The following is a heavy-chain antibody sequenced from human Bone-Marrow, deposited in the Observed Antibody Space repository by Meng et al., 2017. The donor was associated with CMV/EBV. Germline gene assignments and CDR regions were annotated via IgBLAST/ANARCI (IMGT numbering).Heavy chain of an antibody. CDR2: IYYSGST. Sequence: SETLSLTCTASGGSISSYYWSWIRQPPGKGLEWIGYIYYSGSTNYNPSLKSRVTISVDTSKNQSSLKLTSVTAADTAVYYCARRSDTWHVFDIWGQGTMVTVSS. CDR1: GGSISSYY. CDR3: ARRSDTWHVFDI. J-gene: IGHJ3*02. D-gene: IGHD1-26*01. V-gene: IGHV4-59*08.